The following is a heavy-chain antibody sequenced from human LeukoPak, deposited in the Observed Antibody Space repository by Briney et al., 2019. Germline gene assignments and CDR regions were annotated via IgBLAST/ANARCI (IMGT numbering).Heavy chain of an antibody. V-gene: IGHV4-34*01. Sequence: SETLSLTCGVYGGSFSGRYWSGIRQPPGKGLEWIGEINHSGSTNYNPSLKRLVTISVDPSKHQFSLTLSSVPAAATAVYYCARGYRPLASWGQGTLVTVSS. CDR3: ARGYRPLAS. J-gene: IGHJ4*02. CDR1: GGSFSGRY. CDR2: INHSGST. D-gene: IGHD2-2*01.